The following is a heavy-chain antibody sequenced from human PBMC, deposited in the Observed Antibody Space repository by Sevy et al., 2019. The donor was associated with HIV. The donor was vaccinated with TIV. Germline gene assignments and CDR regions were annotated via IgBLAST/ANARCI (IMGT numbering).Heavy chain of an antibody. V-gene: IGHV4-61*02. CDR1: GGSISSGSYY. CDR3: ARVHYDILTGYYTYDY. CDR2: IYTSGST. J-gene: IGHJ4*02. Sequence: SETLSLTCTVSGGSISSGSYYWSWIRQPAGKGLEWIGRIYTSGSTNYNPSLRSRVTISVDTSKNQFSLKRSSVTAADTTVYYCARVHYDILTGYYTYDYRGQGTLVTVSS. D-gene: IGHD3-9*01.